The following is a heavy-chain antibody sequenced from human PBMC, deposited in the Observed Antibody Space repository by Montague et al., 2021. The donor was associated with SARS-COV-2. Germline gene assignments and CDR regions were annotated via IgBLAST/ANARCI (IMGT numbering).Heavy chain of an antibody. CDR3: ARDLAPYYGSGSYYNPIDAFDI. V-gene: IGHV4-61*02. Sequence: TLSLTCTVSGVSISSGSYYWSWIRQPAGKGLEWIGRIYTSGSTNYNPSLKSRVTISVDTSKNQFSLKLSSVTAADTAVYYCARDLAPYYGSGSYYNPIDAFDIWGQGTMVTVSS. D-gene: IGHD3-10*01. CDR1: GVSISSGSYY. CDR2: IYTSGST. J-gene: IGHJ3*02.